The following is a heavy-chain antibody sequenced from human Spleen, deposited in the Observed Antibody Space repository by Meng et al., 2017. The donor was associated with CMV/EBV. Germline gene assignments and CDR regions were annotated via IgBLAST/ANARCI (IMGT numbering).Heavy chain of an antibody. J-gene: IGHJ6*02. Sequence: GGSLRLSCAASGFTFGSYWMHWVRQAPGKGPVWVSRINSDGNFITYADSVKGRFTISRDNAKNSLYLQMNSLRAEDMAVYYCARDAGTYYYDSSGHYWSYFYGMDVWGQGTTVTVSS. D-gene: IGHD3-22*01. CDR3: ARDAGTYYYDSSGHYWSYFYGMDV. CDR2: INSDGNFI. CDR1: GFTFGSYW. V-gene: IGHV3-74*01.